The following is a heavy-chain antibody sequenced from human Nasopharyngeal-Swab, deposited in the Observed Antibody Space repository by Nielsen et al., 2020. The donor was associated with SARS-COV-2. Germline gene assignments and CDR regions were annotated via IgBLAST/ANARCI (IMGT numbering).Heavy chain of an antibody. Sequence: SSVKVSCKASGCTFSSYAISWVRQAPGQGLEWMGGIIPIFGTANYAQKFQGRVTITADKSTSTACMELSSLRSEDTAVYYCARDPESGVVVPAAMREVTPFVYWGQGTLVTVSS. D-gene: IGHD2-2*01. CDR1: GCTFSSYA. V-gene: IGHV1-69*06. J-gene: IGHJ4*02. CDR2: IIPIFGTA. CDR3: ARDPESGVVVPAAMREVTPFVY.